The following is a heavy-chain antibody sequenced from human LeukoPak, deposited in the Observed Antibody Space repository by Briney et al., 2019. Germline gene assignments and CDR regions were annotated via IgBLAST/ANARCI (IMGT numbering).Heavy chain of an antibody. CDR3: ARRGAAGTVLNWFDP. CDR2: IRYDGSNK. Sequence: GGSLRLSCAASGFIFSSYGMHWVRQAPGKGLEWVAFIRYDGSNKYYADSVKGRFTISRDNSKNTLYLQMNSLRAEDTAVYYCARRGAAGTVLNWFDPWGQGTLVTVSS. D-gene: IGHD6-13*01. J-gene: IGHJ5*02. CDR1: GFIFSSYG. V-gene: IGHV3-30*02.